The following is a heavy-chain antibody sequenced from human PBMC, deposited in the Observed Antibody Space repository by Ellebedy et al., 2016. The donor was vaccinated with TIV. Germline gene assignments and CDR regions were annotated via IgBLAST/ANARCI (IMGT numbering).Heavy chain of an antibody. Sequence: PGGSLRLSCAASGFTFSSYAMHRVRQAPGKGLEWVAVISYDGSNKYYADSVKGRFTISRDNSKNTLYLQMNSLRAEDTAVYYCARENSDDVFDIWGQGTMLIVSS. D-gene: IGHD1-26*01. CDR3: ARENSDDVFDI. V-gene: IGHV3-30*01. CDR1: GFTFSSYA. CDR2: ISYDGSNK. J-gene: IGHJ3*02.